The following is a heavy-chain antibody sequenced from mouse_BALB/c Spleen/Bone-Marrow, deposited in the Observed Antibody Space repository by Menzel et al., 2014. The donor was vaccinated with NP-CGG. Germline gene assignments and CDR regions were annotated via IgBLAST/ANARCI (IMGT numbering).Heavy chain of an antibody. CDR2: IRSKSNNYAT. CDR1: GFTFNTYA. Sequence: EVQGVESGGGLVQPKGSLKLSCAASGFTFNTYAMNWVRQAPGKGLEWVARIRSKSNNYATYYADSVKDRFTISRDDSQSMLYLQMNNLKTEGTAMYYCVRQFITTANYAMDYWGQGTSVTVSS. V-gene: IGHV10-1*02. CDR3: VRQFITTANYAMDY. J-gene: IGHJ4*01. D-gene: IGHD1-2*01.